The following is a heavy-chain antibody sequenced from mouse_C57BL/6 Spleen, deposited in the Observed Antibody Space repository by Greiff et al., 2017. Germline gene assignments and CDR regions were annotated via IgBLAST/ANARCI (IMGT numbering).Heavy chain of an antibody. V-gene: IGHV1-69*01. CDR2: IDPSDSYT. D-gene: IGHD2-3*01. J-gene: IGHJ2*01. CDR3: ARRDGFLFDY. CDR1: GYTFTSYW. Sequence: QVQLQQSGAELVMPGASVKLSCKASGYTFTSYWMHWVKQRPGQGLEWIGEIDPSDSYTNYNQKFKGKSTLTVDKSSSTAYMQLSSLTSEDSAVYYCARRDGFLFDYWGQGTTLTVSS.